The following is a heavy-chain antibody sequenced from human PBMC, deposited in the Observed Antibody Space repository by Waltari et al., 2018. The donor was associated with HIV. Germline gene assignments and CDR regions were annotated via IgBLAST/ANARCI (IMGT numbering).Heavy chain of an antibody. CDR1: GFTFSSYA. Sequence: EVQLLESGGGLVQPGGSLRLSFAASGFTFSSYAMSWVRQAPGKGLEWVSTISGSGDSTYYADSVKGRFTISRDNSRNTLFLQMNSLRAEDTAVYYCAKDRYLAAAGFYYWGQGTLVTVSS. J-gene: IGHJ4*02. D-gene: IGHD6-13*01. CDR3: AKDRYLAAAGFYY. CDR2: ISGSGDST. V-gene: IGHV3-23*01.